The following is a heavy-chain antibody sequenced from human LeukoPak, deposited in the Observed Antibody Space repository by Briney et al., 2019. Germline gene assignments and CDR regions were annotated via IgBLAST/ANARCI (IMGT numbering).Heavy chain of an antibody. CDR3: ARRGYSGYDFDY. J-gene: IGHJ4*02. CDR2: IYTSGST. Sequence: PSETLSLTCAVYGGSFSGYYWSWIRQPPGKGLEWIGYIYTSGSTNYNPSLKSRVTISVDTSKNQFSLKLSSVTAADTAVYYCARRGYSGYDFDYWGQGTLVTVSS. V-gene: IGHV4-4*09. D-gene: IGHD5-12*01. CDR1: GGSFSGYY.